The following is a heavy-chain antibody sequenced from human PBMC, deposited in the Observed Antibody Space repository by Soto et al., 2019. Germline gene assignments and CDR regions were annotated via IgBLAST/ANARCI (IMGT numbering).Heavy chain of an antibody. CDR3: ARGTVWAGYCTNGVCRSNYYYMDV. V-gene: IGHV4-34*01. J-gene: IGHJ6*03. CDR2: INHSGST. CDR1: GGSFSGYY. D-gene: IGHD2-8*01. Sequence: SETLSLTCAVYGGSFSGYYWSWIRQPPGKGLEWIGEINHSGSTNYNPSLKSRVTISVDTSKNQFSLKLSSVTAADTAVYYCARGTVWAGYCTNGVCRSNYYYMDVWGKGTTVNVSS.